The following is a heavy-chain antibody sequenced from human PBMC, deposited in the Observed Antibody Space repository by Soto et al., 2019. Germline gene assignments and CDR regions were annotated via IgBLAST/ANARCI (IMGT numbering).Heavy chain of an antibody. D-gene: IGHD3-22*01. CDR1: GFTFSSYA. V-gene: IGHV3-23*01. CDR2: ISGSGGST. Sequence: GGSLRLSCAASGFTFSSYAMSWVRQAPGKGLEWVSAISGSGGSTYYADTVKGRFTISRDNAKKSLYLQMNSLRAEDTAVYYCAADPPYYDNSSGYGMDVWGQGTTVTVSS. CDR3: AADPPYYDNSSGYGMDV. J-gene: IGHJ6*02.